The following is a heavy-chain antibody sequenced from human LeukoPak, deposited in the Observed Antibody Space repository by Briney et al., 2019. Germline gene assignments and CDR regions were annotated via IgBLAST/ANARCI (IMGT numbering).Heavy chain of an antibody. V-gene: IGHV3-20*04. J-gene: IGHJ4*02. Sequence: GGSLRLSCAASGFTFDDYGMSWVRQAPGKGLEWVSRINWNGGRTGYADSVKGRFTISRDNSKNTLYLQMNSLRAEDTAVYYCARSWGHSGSYLIPFDYWGQGTLVTVSS. CDR3: ARSWGHSGSYLIPFDY. CDR1: GFTFDDYG. CDR2: INWNGGRT. D-gene: IGHD1-26*01.